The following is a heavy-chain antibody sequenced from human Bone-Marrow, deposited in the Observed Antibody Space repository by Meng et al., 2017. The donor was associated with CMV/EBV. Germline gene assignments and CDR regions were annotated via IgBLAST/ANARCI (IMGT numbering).Heavy chain of an antibody. D-gene: IGHD6-13*01. CDR1: GYTFTGYY. Sequence: ASLKVSRKASGYTFTGYYMHWVRQAPGQGLEWMGWINPNSGGTNYAQKFQGRVTMTRDTSISTAYMELSRLRSDDTAVYYCAILPGIAAAGGYYWGQGTLVTVSS. V-gene: IGHV1-2*02. J-gene: IGHJ4*02. CDR2: INPNSGGT. CDR3: AILPGIAAAGGYY.